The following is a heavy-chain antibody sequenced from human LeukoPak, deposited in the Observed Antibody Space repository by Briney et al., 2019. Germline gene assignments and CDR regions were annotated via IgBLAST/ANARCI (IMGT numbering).Heavy chain of an antibody. Sequence: PGGSLRLSYTASGFTFTNYAIMWVRQAPGKGLEWVSGIGSGHHTYYADSVRGRFTISRDNSGSTVYLQMNKPRPEDTGLYFCAKANDYGDYGYPDVWGEGASVTVSS. CDR2: IGSGHHT. V-gene: IGHV3-23*01. CDR1: GFTFTNYA. D-gene: IGHD4-17*01. CDR3: AKANDYGDYGYPDV. J-gene: IGHJ6*04.